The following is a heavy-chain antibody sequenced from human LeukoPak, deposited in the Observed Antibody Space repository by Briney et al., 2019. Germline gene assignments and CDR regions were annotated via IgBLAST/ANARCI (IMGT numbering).Heavy chain of an antibody. D-gene: IGHD6-13*01. V-gene: IGHV1-2*02. CDR1: GYTFTGYY. Sequence: GASVKVSCKASGYTFTGYYMHWVRQAPGQGLEWMGWINPNSVGTNYAQKFQGRVTMTRDTSISTAYMELSRLRSDDTAVYYCARVPIAAAGTLFDYWGQGTLVTVSS. J-gene: IGHJ4*02. CDR3: ARVPIAAAGTLFDY. CDR2: INPNSVGT.